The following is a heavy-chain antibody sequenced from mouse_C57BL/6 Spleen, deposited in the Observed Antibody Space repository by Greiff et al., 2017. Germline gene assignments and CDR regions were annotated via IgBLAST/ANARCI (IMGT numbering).Heavy chain of an antibody. D-gene: IGHD1-1*01. V-gene: IGHV5-17*01. CDR3: AREGYYGSSYFAY. CDR2: ISSGSSTI. CDR1: GFTFSDYG. J-gene: IGHJ3*01. Sequence: VQLKESGGGLVKPGGSLKLSCAASGFTFSDYGMHWVRQAPEKGLEWVAYISSGSSTIYYADTVKGRFTISRDNAKNTLFLQMTSLRSEDTAMYYCAREGYYGSSYFAYWGQGTLVTVSA.